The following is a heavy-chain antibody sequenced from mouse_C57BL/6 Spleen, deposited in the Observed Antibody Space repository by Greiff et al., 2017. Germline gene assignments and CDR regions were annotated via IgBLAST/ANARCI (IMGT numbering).Heavy chain of an antibody. CDR1: GYTFTSYW. D-gene: IGHD2-4*01. V-gene: IGHV1-55*01. CDR2: IYPGSGST. CDR3: ARNGIYYDYDVWFAY. J-gene: IGHJ3*01. Sequence: QVQLQQSGAELVKPGASVKMSCKASGYTFTSYWITWVKQRPGQGLEWIGDIYPGSGSTNYNEKFKSKATLTVDTSSSTAYMQLSSLTSEDSAGYYGARNGIYYDYDVWFAYWGQGTLVTVSA.